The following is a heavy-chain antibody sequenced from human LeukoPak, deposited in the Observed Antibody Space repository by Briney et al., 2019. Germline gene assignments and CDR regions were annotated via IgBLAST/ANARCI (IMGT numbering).Heavy chain of an antibody. CDR1: GGAISSGGYS. Sequence: SETLSLTCAVSGGAISSGGYSWSWIRQPPGKGLEWIGYIYYSGSTYYNPSLKSRVTISVDTSKNQFSLKLSSVTAADTAVYYCARAPIVVVPAAFDAFDIWGQGTMVTVSS. V-gene: IGHV4-31*11. CDR2: IYYSGST. CDR3: ARAPIVVVPAAFDAFDI. J-gene: IGHJ3*02. D-gene: IGHD2-2*01.